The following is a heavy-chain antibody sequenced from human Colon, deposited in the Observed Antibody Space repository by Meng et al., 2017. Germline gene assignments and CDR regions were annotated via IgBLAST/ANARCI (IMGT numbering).Heavy chain of an antibody. Sequence: HERLNDSCPDLWNPWGTFSLTCAVSGGSINFGVWWSWVRQAPGKGLEWIGEIHSYGSTNYNPSLKSRLTLSLDKSNNQFSLSLSSVTAADTAVYYCVRNDHCTSGTCYPHFDYWGQGTLVTVSS. CDR1: GGSINFGVW. CDR3: VRNDHCTSGTCYPHFDY. D-gene: IGHD2-15*01. V-gene: IGHV4-4*02. J-gene: IGHJ4*02. CDR2: IHSYGST.